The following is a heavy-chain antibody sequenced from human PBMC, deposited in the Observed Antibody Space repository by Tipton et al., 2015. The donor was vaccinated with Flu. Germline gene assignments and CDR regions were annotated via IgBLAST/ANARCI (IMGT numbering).Heavy chain of an antibody. J-gene: IGHJ4*02. V-gene: IGHV4-39*02. CDR3: ARDRSGSYGAVDY. CDR2: IYPSGTT. Sequence: TLSLTCTVSSGSIRSTNYFCAWIRQPPGKRLELIGSIYPSGTTYYNPSLKSRVTMSVDTSKNHFSLNLRSVTAADTAVYYCARDRSGSYGAVDYWGQGTLVTVSS. D-gene: IGHD1-26*01. CDR1: SGSIRSTNYF.